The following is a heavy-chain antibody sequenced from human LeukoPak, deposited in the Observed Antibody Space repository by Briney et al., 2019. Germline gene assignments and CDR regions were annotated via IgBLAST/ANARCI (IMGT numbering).Heavy chain of an antibody. D-gene: IGHD5-18*01. CDR3: AKDSPDTAMGYYYYYGMDV. Sequence: PGGSLRLSCAASGFTFSSYAMSWVRQAPGKGLEWVSAISGSGGSTYYADSVKGRFTIPRDNSKNTLYLQMNSLRAEDTAVYYCAKDSPDTAMGYYYYYGMDVWGQGTTVTVSS. CDR2: ISGSGGST. CDR1: GFTFSSYA. J-gene: IGHJ6*02. V-gene: IGHV3-23*01.